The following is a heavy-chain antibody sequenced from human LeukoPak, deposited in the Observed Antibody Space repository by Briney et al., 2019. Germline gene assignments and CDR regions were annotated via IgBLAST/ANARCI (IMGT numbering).Heavy chain of an antibody. J-gene: IGHJ3*02. V-gene: IGHV4-31*03. CDR1: GGSISSGGYY. Sequence: SETLSLTCTVSGGSISSGGYYWSWIRQHPGKGLEWIGYIYYSGSDYYNPSLKSRVSISVDTSKNQFSLKLSSVTAADTAVYYCARVVGDFDAFDIWGQGTMVTVSS. CDR3: ARVVGDFDAFDI. CDR2: IYYSGSD. D-gene: IGHD4-17*01.